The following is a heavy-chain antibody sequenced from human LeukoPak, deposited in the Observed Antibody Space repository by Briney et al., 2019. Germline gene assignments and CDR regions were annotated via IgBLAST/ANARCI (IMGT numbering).Heavy chain of an antibody. V-gene: IGHV3-23*01. CDR1: GLTFSSYA. J-gene: IGHJ4*02. Sequence: PGGSLRLSCAASGLTFSSYAMSWVRQAPGKGLEWVSGLSTSGGSTYYADSVKGRFTISRDNSKNTLYLQMNSLRAEDTAVYYCAKDRSGWYYFDYWGQGTLVTVSS. D-gene: IGHD6-19*01. CDR3: AKDRSGWYYFDY. CDR2: LSTSGGST.